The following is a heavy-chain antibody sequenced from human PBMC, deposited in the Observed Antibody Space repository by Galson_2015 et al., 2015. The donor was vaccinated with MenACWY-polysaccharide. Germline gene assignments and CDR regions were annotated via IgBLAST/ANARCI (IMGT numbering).Heavy chain of an antibody. J-gene: IGHJ5*02. CDR3: VGDRGAPPSHWFDP. D-gene: IGHD3-10*01. Sequence: SLRLSCAASGFTVSGNYMAWVRQAPGKGLEWVSVIYSGGSTYYADSVKGRFTISRDNSKNTLYLQMNSLRAEDTAVYYCVGDRGAPPSHWFDPSGQGTLVTVSS. CDR1: GFTVSGNY. CDR2: IYSGGST. V-gene: IGHV3-53*01.